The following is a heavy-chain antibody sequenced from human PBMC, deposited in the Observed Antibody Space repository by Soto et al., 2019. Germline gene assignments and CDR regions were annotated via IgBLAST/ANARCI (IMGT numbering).Heavy chain of an antibody. D-gene: IGHD6-13*01. CDR2: IIPIFGTA. V-gene: IGHV1-69*12. CDR3: ARDDRGIAAAGTNQYYYYYYGMDV. Sequence: QVQLVQSGAEVKKPGSSVKVSCKASVGTFSSYAISWVRQAPGQGLEWMGGIIPIFGTANYAQKFQGRVTITADESTSTAYMELSSLRSEDTAVYYCARDDRGIAAAGTNQYYYYYYGMDVWGQGTTVTVSS. CDR1: VGTFSSYA. J-gene: IGHJ6*02.